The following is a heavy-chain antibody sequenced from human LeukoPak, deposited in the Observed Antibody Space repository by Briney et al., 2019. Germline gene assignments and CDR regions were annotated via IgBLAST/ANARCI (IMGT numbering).Heavy chain of an antibody. V-gene: IGHV4-34*01. CDR3: ARGGQAAWELVQL. Sequence: PSETLSLTCTVYGGSFSGYYWSWIRQPPGKGLEWIGELAHSGSTNYNPSLKSRVTISLDTSKNQFSLNLRSVTAADTGVYYCARGGQAAWELVQLWGQGTLVTVSS. CDR2: LAHSGST. D-gene: IGHD1-26*01. J-gene: IGHJ1*01. CDR1: GGSFSGYY.